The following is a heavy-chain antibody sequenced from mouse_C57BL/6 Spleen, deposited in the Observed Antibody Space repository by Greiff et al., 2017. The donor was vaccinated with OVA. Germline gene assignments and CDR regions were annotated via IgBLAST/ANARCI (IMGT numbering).Heavy chain of an antibody. Sequence: VQLQQPGAELVKPGASVKLSCKASGYTFTSYWMHWVKQRPGQGLEWIGMIHPNSGSTNYNEKFKSKATLTVDKSSSTAYMQLSSLTSEDSAVYYCAREGQGYAMDYWGQGTSGTVSS. CDR2: IHPNSGST. V-gene: IGHV1-64*01. D-gene: IGHD6-1*01. CDR1: GYTFTSYW. CDR3: AREGQGYAMDY. J-gene: IGHJ4*01.